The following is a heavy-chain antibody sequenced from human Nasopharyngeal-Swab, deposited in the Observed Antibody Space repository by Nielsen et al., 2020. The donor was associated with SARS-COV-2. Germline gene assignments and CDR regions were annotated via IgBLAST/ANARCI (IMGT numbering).Heavy chain of an antibody. CDR1: GFTVSAFG. CDR3: AREQWDY. CDR2: ISYDGHTQ. Sequence: GGSLRLSCAASGFTVSAFGMHWVRQAPGEVLEWVAHISYDGHTQYYSDFVTGRFTISRDNSKNTLDLQMNSLRPEDTAVYYCAREQWDYWGQGTLVTVSS. V-gene: IGHV3-30*03. J-gene: IGHJ4*02. D-gene: IGHD6-19*01.